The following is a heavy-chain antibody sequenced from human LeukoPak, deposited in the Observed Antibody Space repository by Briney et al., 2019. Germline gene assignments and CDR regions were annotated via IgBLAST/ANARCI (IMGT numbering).Heavy chain of an antibody. J-gene: IGHJ6*02. D-gene: IGHD2-15*01. CDR3: AKGGPGWYDYGMDV. CDR2: ISYDGSNK. V-gene: IGHV3-30*18. Sequence: GGSLRLSCAASGFIFSSYGMHWVRQAPGKGLEWVAVISYDGSNKYYADSVKGRFTISRDNSKNTLYLQMNSLRAEDTAVYYCAKGGPGWYDYGMDVWGQGTTVTVSS. CDR1: GFIFSSYG.